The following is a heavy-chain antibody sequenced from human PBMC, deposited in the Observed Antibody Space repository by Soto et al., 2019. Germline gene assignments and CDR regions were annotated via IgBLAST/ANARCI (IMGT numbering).Heavy chain of an antibody. D-gene: IGHD2-2*01. J-gene: IGHJ6*02. CDR1: GVPIGSYD. CDR3: AREYQLQIGPSYYFYGLDV. CDR2: IYYGGST. Sequence: PSDTLSPTCPVSGVPIGSYDWILLRPPTGRGLDWIVYIYYGGSTNYNPSLESRVTISVDTSKNQFSLKLSSVTAADTAVYYCAREYQLQIGPSYYFYGLDVWGQRTTVTVS. V-gene: IGHV4-59*13.